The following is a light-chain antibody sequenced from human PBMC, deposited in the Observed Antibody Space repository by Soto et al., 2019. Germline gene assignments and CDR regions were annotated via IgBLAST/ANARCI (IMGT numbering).Light chain of an antibody. Sequence: DIQLTQSPSSLSASVGDRVTITCQASQDINRYENWYQQQLGKAPKLLMFDAATLESGVPSRFSGSGSGTEFTLTISSLQPEDFATYFCQQYDSLPPTFGGGTKVDIQ. V-gene: IGKV1-33*01. CDR3: QQYDSLPPT. CDR2: DAA. J-gene: IGKJ4*01. CDR1: QDINRY.